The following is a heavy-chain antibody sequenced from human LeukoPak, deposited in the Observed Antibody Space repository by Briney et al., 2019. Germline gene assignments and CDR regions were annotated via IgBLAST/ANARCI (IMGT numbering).Heavy chain of an antibody. CDR2: INPNSGGT. D-gene: IGHD2-15*01. CDR1: GYTFTGYY. Sequence: GASVKVSCKASGYTFTGYYMHWVRQAPGQGLEWMGWINPNSGGTNYAQKFQGRVTMTRDTSISTAYMELSRLRSDDTAVYYCASVNCSDGRCYDLRFDPWGQGTLVTVSS. V-gene: IGHV1-2*02. J-gene: IGHJ5*02. CDR3: ASVNCSDGRCYDLRFDP.